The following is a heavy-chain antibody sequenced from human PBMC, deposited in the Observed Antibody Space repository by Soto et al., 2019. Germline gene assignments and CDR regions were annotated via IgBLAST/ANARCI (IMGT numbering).Heavy chain of an antibody. CDR2: ISAYNGNT. CDR3: ARAVAYYYDSSGFDY. D-gene: IGHD3-22*01. J-gene: IGHJ4*02. CDR1: GYTFTSYG. Sequence: ASVKVSCKASGYTFTSYGISWVRQAPGQGLEWMGWISAYNGNTNYAQKLQGRVTMTTDTSTSTAYMELRSLRSDDPAVYYCARAVAYYYDSSGFDYWGQGTLVTVSS. V-gene: IGHV1-18*01.